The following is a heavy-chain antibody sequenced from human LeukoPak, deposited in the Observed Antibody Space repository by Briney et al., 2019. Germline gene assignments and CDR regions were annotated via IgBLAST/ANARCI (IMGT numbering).Heavy chain of an antibody. CDR3: TTAPYYYTSGVDY. CDR2: IYSGGST. J-gene: IGHJ4*02. Sequence: GGSLRLSCAASGFTVSSNYMSWVRQAPGKGLEWVSVIYSGGSTYCADSVKGRFTISRDNSKNTLYLQMNSLRAEDTAVYYCTTAPYYYTSGVDYWGQGTLVTVSS. CDR1: GFTVSSNY. D-gene: IGHD3-10*01. V-gene: IGHV3-53*01.